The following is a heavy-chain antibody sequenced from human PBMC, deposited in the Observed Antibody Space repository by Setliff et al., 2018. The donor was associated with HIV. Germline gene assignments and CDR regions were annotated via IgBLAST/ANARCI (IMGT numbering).Heavy chain of an antibody. CDR2: INHSGST. Sequence: SETLSLTCAVYGGSFSGYYWSWIRQSPGKGLEWIGGINHSGSTKYNPSLKSRVTISVDTSKNQFSLKLSSVTAADTAVYYCARGTAYYNFWSGYSQDYYYYMDVWGKGTTVTVS. CDR1: GGSFSGYY. CDR3: ARGTAYYNFWSGYSQDYYYYMDV. D-gene: IGHD3-3*01. J-gene: IGHJ6*03. V-gene: IGHV4-34*01.